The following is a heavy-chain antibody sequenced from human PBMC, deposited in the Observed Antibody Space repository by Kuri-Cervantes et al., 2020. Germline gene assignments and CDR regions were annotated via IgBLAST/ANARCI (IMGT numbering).Heavy chain of an antibody. CDR1: GFTFSSYA. CDR2: ISYDGSNK. CDR3: ARAIGASGWVEYYYDSSGYYDAFDI. Sequence: GGSLRLSCAASGFTFSSYAMHWVRQAPGKGLEWVAVISYDGSNKYYADSVKGRFTISRDNSKNTLYLQMNSLRAEDTAVYYCARAIGASGWVEYYYDSSGYYDAFDIWGQGTMVTVSS. J-gene: IGHJ3*02. V-gene: IGHV3-30-3*01. D-gene: IGHD3-22*01.